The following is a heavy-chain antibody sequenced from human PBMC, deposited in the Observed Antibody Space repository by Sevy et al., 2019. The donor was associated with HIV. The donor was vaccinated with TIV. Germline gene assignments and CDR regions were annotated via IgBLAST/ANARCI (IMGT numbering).Heavy chain of an antibody. CDR1: GFALSDYY. J-gene: IGHJ6*02. V-gene: IGHV3-11*01. CDR3: ARDHVKDGDLGDYYYFAMDV. Sequence: GGSLRLSCAGSGFALSDYYMSWIRQAPGKGLEWLSYISDGADAIYYADSVKGRLTISRDNAKNSLFLQMNSLRVEDTAVYYCARDHVKDGDLGDYYYFAMDVWGQGTTVTVSS. CDR2: ISDGADAI. D-gene: IGHD4-17*01.